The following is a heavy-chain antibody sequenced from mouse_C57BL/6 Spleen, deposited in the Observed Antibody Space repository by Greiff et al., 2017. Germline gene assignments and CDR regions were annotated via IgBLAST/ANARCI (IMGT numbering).Heavy chain of an antibody. CDR2: INPNNGGT. V-gene: IGHV1-18*01. J-gene: IGHJ2*01. CDR1: GYTFTDYN. Sequence: VQLQQSGPELVKPGASVKIPCKASGYTFTDYNMDWVKHSPGKSLEWIGDINPNNGGTIYNQKFKGKATLTVDQSSSTAYMELRSLTSEDNAGDYCARQGVYYGYDRDYFDYRGQGTTLTGSS. D-gene: IGHD2-2*01. CDR3: ARQGVYYGYDRDYFDY.